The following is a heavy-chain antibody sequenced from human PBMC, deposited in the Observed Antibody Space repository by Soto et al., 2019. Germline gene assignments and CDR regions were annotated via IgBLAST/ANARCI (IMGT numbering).Heavy chain of an antibody. V-gene: IGHV4-38-2*01. D-gene: IGHD6-13*01. CDR3: ARGIAAAGYNWFDP. J-gene: IGHJ5*02. CDR2: MYHIGST. CDR1: GYCISSGYY. Sequence: XASLSLPCAVCGYCISSGYYWGWIRQPPGKGLEWIGSMYHIGSTCYNPSLKSRVTISVDTSKNQFSLKLSSVTAADTAVYYCARGIAAAGYNWFDPCGQGTLVTVSS.